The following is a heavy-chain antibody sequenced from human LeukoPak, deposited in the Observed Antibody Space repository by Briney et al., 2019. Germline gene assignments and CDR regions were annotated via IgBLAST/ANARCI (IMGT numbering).Heavy chain of an antibody. D-gene: IGHD3-10*01. J-gene: IGHJ4*02. CDR2: MNPNSGNT. CDR1: GYTFTSHD. Sequence: ASVKVSCKASGYTFTSHDINWVRQATGQGLEWMGWMNPNSGNTGYVQKFQGRITMTRDTSISTAYMELSRLRSDDTAVYYCARDSGERGSGSYLIAYWGQGTLVTVSS. V-gene: IGHV1-8*01. CDR3: ARDSGERGSGSYLIAY.